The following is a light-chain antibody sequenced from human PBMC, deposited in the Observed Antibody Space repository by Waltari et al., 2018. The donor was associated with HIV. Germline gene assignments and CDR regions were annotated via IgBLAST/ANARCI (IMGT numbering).Light chain of an antibody. J-gene: IGLJ3*02. CDR3: ESADSSGTWV. Sequence: SYELTQPPSVSVSPGQTARITCSGDALPKKYAYWYQQKPGQAPVLVIYKDSERPSGTPERFSCSSLGATVTLTISGVQAEDEADYYCESADSSGTWVFGGGTKLTVL. CDR2: KDS. V-gene: IGLV3-25*03. CDR1: ALPKKY.